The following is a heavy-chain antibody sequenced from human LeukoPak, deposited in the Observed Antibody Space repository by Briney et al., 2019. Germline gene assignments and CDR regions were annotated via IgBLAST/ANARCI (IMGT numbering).Heavy chain of an antibody. CDR2: IYSGGST. CDR3: ARGRGGLYCYGMDV. J-gene: IGHJ6*02. Sequence: PGGSLRLSCAASGFTVSSNYMSWVRQAPGKGLEWVSVIYSGGSTYYADSVKGRFTISRANSKNTLYLQMNSLRAEDTAVYYCARGRGGLYCYGMDVWGQGTTVTVSS. D-gene: IGHD1-26*01. V-gene: IGHV3-66*01. CDR1: GFTVSSNY.